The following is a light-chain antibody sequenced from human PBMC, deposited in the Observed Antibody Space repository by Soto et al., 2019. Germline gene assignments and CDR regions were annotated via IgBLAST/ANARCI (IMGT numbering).Light chain of an antibody. J-gene: IGLJ2*01. CDR1: SSDVGVSNF. CDR3: ISYACCNHVV. CDR2: DVT. Sequence: QSALTQPASASGSLGQSVTISCTGTSSDVGVSNFVSWYQQHPGKAPKLTIYDVTNRPSGVPDRFSGSKSGNTASLTVSGLQAEDEADYYCISYACCNHVVFGAGTKLTVL. V-gene: IGLV2-8*01.